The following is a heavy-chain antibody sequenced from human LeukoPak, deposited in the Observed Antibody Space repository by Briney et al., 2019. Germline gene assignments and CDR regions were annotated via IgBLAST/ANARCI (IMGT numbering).Heavy chain of an antibody. Sequence: SETLSLTRTVSGGSISSYYWSWIRQPPGKGLEWIGYTYYSGSTNYNPSLKSRVTISVDTSKNQFSLKLSSVTAADTAVYYCARDPGYCSGGSCYRLNWFDPWGQGTLVTVSS. CDR2: TYYSGST. CDR3: ARDPGYCSGGSCYRLNWFDP. CDR1: GGSISSYY. V-gene: IGHV4-59*01. J-gene: IGHJ5*02. D-gene: IGHD2-15*01.